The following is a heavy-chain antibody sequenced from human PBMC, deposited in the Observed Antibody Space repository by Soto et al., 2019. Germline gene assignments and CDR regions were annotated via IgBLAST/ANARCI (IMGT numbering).Heavy chain of an antibody. V-gene: IGHV4-39*01. J-gene: IGHJ4*02. CDR3: ATRDRIAASCNHYFDY. D-gene: IGHD6-6*01. Sequence: SETLSLTCTVSGGSISSSSYYLGWIRQPPGKGLEWIGSIYYSGSTYYNPSLKSRVNISVDTSKNQFSLKLSSVTAADTAVYSCATRDRIAASCNHYFDYWGQGTLVAVSS. CDR2: IYYSGST. CDR1: GGSISSSSYY.